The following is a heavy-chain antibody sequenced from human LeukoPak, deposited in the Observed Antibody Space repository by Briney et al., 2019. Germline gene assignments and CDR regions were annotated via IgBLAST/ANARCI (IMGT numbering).Heavy chain of an antibody. V-gene: IGHV4-31*03. CDR3: ARTGTSVAARVTFDT. CDR2: IYYSGST. D-gene: IGHD6-6*01. Sequence: PSETLSLTCTVSGGSISSGGYYWSWIRQHPGKGLEWIGYIYYSGSTYYNPSLKSRVTISVDTSKNQFSLKLNSVTAADTAVYYCARTGTSVAARVTFDTWGQGILVTVSS. J-gene: IGHJ5*02. CDR1: GGSISSGGYY.